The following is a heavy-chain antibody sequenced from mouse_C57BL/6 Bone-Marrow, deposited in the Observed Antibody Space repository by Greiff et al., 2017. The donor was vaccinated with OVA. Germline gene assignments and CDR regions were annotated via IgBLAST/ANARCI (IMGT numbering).Heavy chain of an antibody. CDR1: GYTFTDYY. Sequence: EVKLQQSGPELVKPGASVKISCKASGYTFTDYYMNWVKQSHGKSLEWIGDINPNNGGTSYNQKFKGKATLTVDKSSSTAYMELRSLTSEDSAVYYCARRTTVVVDYWGQGTTLTVSS. D-gene: IGHD1-1*01. V-gene: IGHV1-26*01. CDR2: INPNNGGT. CDR3: ARRTTVVVDY. J-gene: IGHJ2*01.